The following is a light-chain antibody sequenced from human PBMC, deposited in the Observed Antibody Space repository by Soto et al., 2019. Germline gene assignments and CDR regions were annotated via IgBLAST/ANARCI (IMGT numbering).Light chain of an antibody. Sequence: EIVMTQSPATLSVSPGGRATLSCRASQTISGTLAWYQQKPGQAPRLLIHGASTRAPGFPARFSGSGSGTDFTLTIRSLQSEDFAVYYCQQYDNWPWTFGQGTKVDIK. V-gene: IGKV3-15*01. CDR1: QTISGT. CDR2: GAS. CDR3: QQYDNWPWT. J-gene: IGKJ1*01.